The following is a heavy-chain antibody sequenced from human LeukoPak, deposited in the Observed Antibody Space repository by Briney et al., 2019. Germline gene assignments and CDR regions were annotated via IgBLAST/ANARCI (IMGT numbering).Heavy chain of an antibody. J-gene: IGHJ4*02. CDR1: GFTFSNYA. CDR2: ISYDGSNK. V-gene: IGHV3-30*04. D-gene: IGHD3/OR15-3a*01. CDR3: ARDSGFSGTQRGEY. Sequence: GGSLRLSCAASGFTFSNYAMHWVRQAPGKGLEWVAVISYDGSNKYYADSVKGRFTISRDNSKNTLYLQTNSLRAEDTAVYYCARDSGFSGTQRGEYWGQGTLVTVSS.